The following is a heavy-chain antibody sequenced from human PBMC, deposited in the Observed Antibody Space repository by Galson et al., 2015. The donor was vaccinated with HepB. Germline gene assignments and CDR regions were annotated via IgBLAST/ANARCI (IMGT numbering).Heavy chain of an antibody. Sequence: SVKVSCKASGYTFTSYAMNWVRQAPGQRLEWMGWINAGNGNTKYSQKFQGRVTITRDTSASTAYMELSSLRSEDTAVYYCARDLSNRAGSSSPTNWFDPWCQGTLVTVSS. CDR2: INAGNGNT. CDR3: ARDLSNRAGSSSPTNWFDP. J-gene: IGHJ5*02. D-gene: IGHD6-13*01. CDR1: GYTFTSYA. V-gene: IGHV1-3*01.